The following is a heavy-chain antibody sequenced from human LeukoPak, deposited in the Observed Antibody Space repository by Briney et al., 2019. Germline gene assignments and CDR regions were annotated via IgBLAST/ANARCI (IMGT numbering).Heavy chain of an antibody. CDR1: GGSISSYY. D-gene: IGHD4-11*01. CDR3: PISRDYSSYESFFDY. V-gene: IGHV4-4*07. J-gene: IGHJ4*02. CDR2: IYTSGST. Sequence: SETLSLTCTVSGGSISSYYWSWIRQPAGKGLEWIGRIYTSGSTDYNPSLKSRVTMSVDTSKNQFSLNLSSVTAATRAVYYCPISRDYSSYESFFDYWGQGILVAVSS.